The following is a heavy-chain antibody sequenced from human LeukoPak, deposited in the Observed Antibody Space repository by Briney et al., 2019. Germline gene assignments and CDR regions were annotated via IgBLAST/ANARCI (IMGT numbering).Heavy chain of an antibody. Sequence: SETLSLTCTVSGYSISSGYYWGWIRQAPGKGLEWIGSIYNSGSTYYNPSLKSRVTISVDMSKNQFSLKMSSVTAADTAVYYCARGRSSMVRGYYYYYMDVWGKGTTVTISS. J-gene: IGHJ6*03. CDR1: GYSISSGYY. D-gene: IGHD3-10*01. CDR2: IYNSGST. V-gene: IGHV4-38-2*02. CDR3: ARGRSSMVRGYYYYYMDV.